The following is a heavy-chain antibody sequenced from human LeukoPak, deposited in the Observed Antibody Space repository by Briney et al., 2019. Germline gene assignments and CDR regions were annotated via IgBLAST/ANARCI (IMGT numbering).Heavy chain of an antibody. J-gene: IGHJ4*02. D-gene: IGHD2-2*01. CDR1: GYSFSNYW. Sequence: PGESLKISCKGSGYSFSNYWIGGVRQMPGKGLEWMGIIDPGDSDTRYSPSFQGQVTISADKPISTAYLQWSSLKASDTAMFYCARRYCSGTRCYYFDYWGQGTLVTVSS. V-gene: IGHV5-51*01. CDR2: IDPGDSDT. CDR3: ARRYCSGTRCYYFDY.